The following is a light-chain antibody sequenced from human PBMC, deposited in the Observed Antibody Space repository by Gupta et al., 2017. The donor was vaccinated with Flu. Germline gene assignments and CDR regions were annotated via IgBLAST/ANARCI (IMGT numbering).Light chain of an antibody. CDR2: GAS. CDR3: QQYYRTPGT. CDR1: QSVLSRSVNKIC. V-gene: IGKV4-1*01. J-gene: IGKJ1*01. Sequence: TQSPETLAVSLGEWATSDCKSSQSVLSRSVNKICFAWFQQKPGQSPRLLIYGASIRDTGVPDRFSGGGSGTEFTLTISGLEPEDFAVYCCQQYYRTPGTFGQGTKVENK.